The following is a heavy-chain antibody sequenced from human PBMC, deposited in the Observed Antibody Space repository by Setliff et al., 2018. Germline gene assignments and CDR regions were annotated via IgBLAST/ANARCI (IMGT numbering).Heavy chain of an antibody. Sequence: ASVKVSCKASGYSFTGYHIHWVRQAPGQGLEWMGWINPNTGDTNYAQNFQGRLTVTTDTSTSTAYMELSSLRFDDTAVYYCARGNPAERYEYWGQGTLVTVSS. D-gene: IGHD5-12*01. V-gene: IGHV1-2*02. CDR3: ARGNPAERYEY. J-gene: IGHJ1*01. CDR2: INPNTGDT. CDR1: GYSFTGYH.